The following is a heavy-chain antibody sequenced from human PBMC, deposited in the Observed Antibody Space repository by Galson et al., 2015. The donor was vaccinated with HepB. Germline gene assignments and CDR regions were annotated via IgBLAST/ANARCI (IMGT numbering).Heavy chain of an antibody. J-gene: IGHJ4*02. V-gene: IGHV3-48*02. Sequence: SLRLSCAASAFSFSSFGMNWFRQAPGEGPEWISYIGPSGSDRKYADSVKGRFTISRDNAKDSLYLEMNSLRDEDTAVYYCARDPYGAGNCWGQGTLVTVSS. CDR3: ARDPYGAGNC. CDR2: IGPSGSDR. D-gene: IGHD3-10*01. CDR1: AFSFSSFG.